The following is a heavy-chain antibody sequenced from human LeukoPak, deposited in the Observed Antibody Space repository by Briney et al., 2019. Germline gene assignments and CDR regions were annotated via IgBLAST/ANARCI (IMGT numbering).Heavy chain of an antibody. CDR2: IYYSGST. V-gene: IGHV4-59*01. CDR1: GGSISSYY. D-gene: IGHD5-24*01. J-gene: IGHJ4*02. CDR3: ARGARPQRWLHLRGVYFDY. Sequence: ETLSLTCTVSGGSISSYYWSWIRQPPGKGLEWIGYIYYSGSTNYNPSLKSRVTISVDTSKNQFSLKLSSVTAADTAVYYCARGARPQRWLHLRGVYFDYWGQGTLVTVSS.